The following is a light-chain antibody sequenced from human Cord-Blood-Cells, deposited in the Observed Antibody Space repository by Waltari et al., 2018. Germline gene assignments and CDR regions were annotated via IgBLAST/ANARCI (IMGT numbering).Light chain of an antibody. CDR3: QQYNNWPPIT. J-gene: IGKJ5*01. V-gene: IGKV3-15*01. CDR1: QCVSSN. Sequence: IVMTQSLATLSVSPAERATLPCRASQCVSSNLAWYQQKPGQAPRLLIYGASTRATGIPARFSGSGSGTEFTLTISSLQSEDFAVYYCQQYNNWPPITFGQGTRLEIK. CDR2: GAS.